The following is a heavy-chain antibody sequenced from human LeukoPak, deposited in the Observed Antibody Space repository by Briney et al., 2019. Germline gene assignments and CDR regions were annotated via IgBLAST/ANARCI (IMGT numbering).Heavy chain of an antibody. CDR2: ISGSGGST. V-gene: IGHV3-23*01. Sequence: GGSLRLSCAASGFTFSSYGMSWVRQAPGKGLEWVSAISGSGGSTYYADSGKGRFTIPRDNSKNTLYLQMNSLRAEDTAVYYCAKDLRHYYGSPTYYYYYMDVWSKGTTVTISS. CDR1: GFTFSSYG. J-gene: IGHJ6*03. CDR3: AKDLRHYYGSPTYYYYYMDV. D-gene: IGHD3-10*01.